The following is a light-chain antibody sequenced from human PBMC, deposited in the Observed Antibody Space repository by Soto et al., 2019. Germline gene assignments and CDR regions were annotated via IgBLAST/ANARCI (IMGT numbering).Light chain of an antibody. CDR3: QQYEDIPIT. Sequence: DIQMTQSPSTLSASVGDRVTITCRASQSISSWLAWYQQKPGKAPKLLIYDASSLESGVPSRFSGSGSGTEFTLTISSLQSEDIATYYCQQYEDIPITFGQGTRLEI. J-gene: IGKJ5*01. CDR1: QSISSW. CDR2: DAS. V-gene: IGKV1-5*01.